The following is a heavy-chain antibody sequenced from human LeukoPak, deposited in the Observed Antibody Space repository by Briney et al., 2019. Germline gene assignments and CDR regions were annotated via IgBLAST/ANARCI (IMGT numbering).Heavy chain of an antibody. Sequence: ASVKVSCKASGGTFTSYGISWVRQAPGQGLEWMGWISAYNDYTNYVQKLQGRVTMTTDTSTNTAYMELRSLRSDDTAVYYCARVQQQLADAFDIWGQGTMVTASS. D-gene: IGHD6-13*01. CDR3: ARVQQQLADAFDI. CDR2: ISAYNDYT. CDR1: GGTFTSYG. V-gene: IGHV1-18*01. J-gene: IGHJ3*02.